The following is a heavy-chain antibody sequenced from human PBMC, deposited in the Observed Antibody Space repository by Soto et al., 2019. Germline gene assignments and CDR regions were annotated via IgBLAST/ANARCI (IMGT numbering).Heavy chain of an antibody. Sequence: SGPTLVNPTQTLTLTCTFSGFSLSTSGMCVSWIRQPPGKALEWPARIDWDDDKYYDTSLKTRLIISKDTSRNQVVLTMTNMDPVDTATYYCARLSTSRYFFDHWGLGTLVTVSS. J-gene: IGHJ4*02. CDR3: ARLSTSRYFFDH. V-gene: IGHV2-70*11. CDR2: IDWDDDK. CDR1: GFSLSTSGMC. D-gene: IGHD2-2*01.